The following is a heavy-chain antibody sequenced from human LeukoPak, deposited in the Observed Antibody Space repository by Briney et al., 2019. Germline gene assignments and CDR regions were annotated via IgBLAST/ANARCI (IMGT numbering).Heavy chain of an antibody. CDR2: IYYSGST. J-gene: IGHJ4*02. CDR3: ARGPTYYDFWSGSDFDY. CDR1: GGSISSGGYY. Sequence: SETLSLTCTVSGGSISSGGYYWSWIRQHPGKGLEWIGYIYYSGSTYYNPSLKSRVTISVDTSKNQFSLKLSSVTAADTAVYYCARGPTYYDFWSGSDFDYWGQGTLVTVSP. D-gene: IGHD3-3*01. V-gene: IGHV4-31*03.